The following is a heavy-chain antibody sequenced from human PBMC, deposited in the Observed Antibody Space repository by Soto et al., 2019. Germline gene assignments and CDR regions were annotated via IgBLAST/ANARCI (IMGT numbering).Heavy chain of an antibody. J-gene: IGHJ6*02. CDR3: ASSWIQLWLSPVDRDYYYGMDV. Sequence: GASVKVSCKASGYTFTSYAMHWVRQASGKGLEWVGRIRSKANSYATAYAASVKGRFTISRDDSKNTAYLQMNSLKTEDTAVYYCASSWIQLWLSPVDRDYYYGMDVWGQGTTVTVSS. CDR1: GYTFTSYA. D-gene: IGHD5-18*01. V-gene: IGHV3-73*01. CDR2: IRSKANSYAT.